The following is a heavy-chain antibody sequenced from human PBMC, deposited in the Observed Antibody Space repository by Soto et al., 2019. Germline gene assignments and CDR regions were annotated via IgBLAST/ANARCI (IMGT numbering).Heavy chain of an antibody. CDR2: IYHSGST. CDR1: GGSISSSNW. Sequence: PSETLSLTCAVSGGSISSSNWWSWVRQPPGKGLEWIGEIYHSGSTNYNPSLKSRVTISVDKSKNQFPLKLSSVTAADTAVYYCARVITMVRGVITLYSFDYWGQGTLVTVSS. J-gene: IGHJ4*02. D-gene: IGHD3-10*01. V-gene: IGHV4-4*02. CDR3: ARVITMVRGVITLYSFDY.